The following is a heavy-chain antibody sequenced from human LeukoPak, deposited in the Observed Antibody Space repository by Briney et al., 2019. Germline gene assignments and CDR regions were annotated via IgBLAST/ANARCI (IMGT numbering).Heavy chain of an antibody. V-gene: IGHV3-21*01. J-gene: IGHJ6*03. Sequence: GGSLRLSCAASGFTFSSYSMNWVRQAPGKGLEWVSSISSSSSYIYYADSVKGRFTISRDNAKNSLYLQMNSLKAEDTAVYYCAREPHSSSPDYMDVWGKGTTVTVSS. CDR2: ISSSSSYI. CDR1: GFTFSSYS. CDR3: AREPHSSSPDYMDV. D-gene: IGHD6-13*01.